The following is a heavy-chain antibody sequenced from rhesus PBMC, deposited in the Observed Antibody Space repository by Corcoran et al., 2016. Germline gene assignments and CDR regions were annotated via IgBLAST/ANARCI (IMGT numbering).Heavy chain of an antibody. J-gene: IGHJ4*01. CDR2: IYGSSTST. CDR1: GGSISDSYR. CDR3: ARVDSSGWGFDY. Sequence: QVQLQESGPGVVKPSETLSLTCAVSGGSISDSYRWSWIRQPPGKGLEWIGYIYGSSTSTNYNPSLKSRVTMSKDTSKNQFSLKLSAVTAADTAVYYCARVDSSGWGFDYWGQGVLVTVSS. V-gene: IGHV4S10*01. D-gene: IGHD6-31*01.